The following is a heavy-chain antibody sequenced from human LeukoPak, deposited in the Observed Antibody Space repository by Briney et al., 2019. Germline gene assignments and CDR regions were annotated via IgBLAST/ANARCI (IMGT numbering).Heavy chain of an antibody. CDR3: ARVGFGESLYYYGMDV. Sequence: ASVRVSCKASGYTFTSYGFTWVRQAPGQGLEWMGWISAYNGNTNYAQKLQGRVTMTTDTSTSTAYMELRSLRSDDTAMYYCARVGFGESLYYYGMDVWGQGTTVTVSS. V-gene: IGHV1-18*01. J-gene: IGHJ6*02. D-gene: IGHD3-10*01. CDR2: ISAYNGNT. CDR1: GYTFTSYG.